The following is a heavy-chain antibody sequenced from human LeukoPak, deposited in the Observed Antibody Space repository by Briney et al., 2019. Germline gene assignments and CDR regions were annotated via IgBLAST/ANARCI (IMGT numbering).Heavy chain of an antibody. CDR3: ATWYAADH. D-gene: IGHD6-13*01. J-gene: IGHJ4*02. CDR1: GLTFSSYW. CDR2: ISSSGTTI. Sequence: GGSLRLSCAASGLTFSSYWMSWVRQAPGKGLEWISYISSSGTTIYYADSVKGRFTISRDNAKNSLYLQMNSLRAEDTAVYYCATWYAADHWGQGTLVTVSS. V-gene: IGHV3-48*04.